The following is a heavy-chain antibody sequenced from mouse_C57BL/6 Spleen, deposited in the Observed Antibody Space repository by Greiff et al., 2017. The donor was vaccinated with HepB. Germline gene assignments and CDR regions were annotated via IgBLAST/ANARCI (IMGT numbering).Heavy chain of an antibody. J-gene: IGHJ2*01. D-gene: IGHD1-1*01. CDR1: GYAFSSSW. Sequence: VQVVESGPELVKPGASVKISCKASGYAFSSSWMNWVKQRPGKGLEWIGRIYPGDGDTNYNGKFKGKATLTADKSSSTAYMQLSSLTSEDSAVYFCAREGVVATDYWGQGTTLTVSS. V-gene: IGHV1-82*01. CDR3: AREGVVATDY. CDR2: IYPGDGDT.